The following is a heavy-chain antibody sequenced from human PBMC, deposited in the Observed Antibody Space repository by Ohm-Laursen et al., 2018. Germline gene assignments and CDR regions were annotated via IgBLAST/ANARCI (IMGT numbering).Heavy chain of an antibody. CDR1: GGSISSSSYC. Sequence: SETLSLTCSVSGGSISSSSYCWGWIRQPPGKGLEWIGNIYYSGSTYYNPSLRSRLTVSMDTAKNQFSLKRSSVTATDTAVYYCARAFWNGYNDAFDVWGQGTMVTVSS. CDR3: ARAFWNGYNDAFDV. D-gene: IGHD3-3*01. J-gene: IGHJ3*01. CDR2: IYYSGST. V-gene: IGHV4-39*01.